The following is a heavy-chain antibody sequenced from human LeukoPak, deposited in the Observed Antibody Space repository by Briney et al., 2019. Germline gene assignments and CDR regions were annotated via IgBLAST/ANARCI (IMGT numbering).Heavy chain of an antibody. CDR2: ISWNSGSI. CDR1: GFTFDDYA. D-gene: IGHD4-23*01. J-gene: IGHJ6*02. V-gene: IGHV3-9*01. CDR3: ARELYGGNYYYYYGMDV. Sequence: GGSLRLSCAASGFTFDDYAMHWVRQAPGKGLEWVSGISWNSGSIGYADSVKGRFTISRDNAKNSLYLQMNSLRAEDTAVYYCARELYGGNYYYYYGMDVWGQGTTVTVSS.